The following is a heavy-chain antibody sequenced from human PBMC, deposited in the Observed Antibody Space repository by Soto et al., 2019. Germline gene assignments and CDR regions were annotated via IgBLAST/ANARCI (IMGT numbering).Heavy chain of an antibody. CDR1: GGSISGGGYS. Sequence: PSETLSLTCAVSGGSISGGGYSWSWIRQPPGKGLEWIGYIHDSGTTSYIPSLKSRVTISIDRSKNQFSLKLTSVTAADTAVYYCARYYFDGPFDPWGPGTLVTVSS. V-gene: IGHV4-30-2*01. CDR2: IHDSGTT. J-gene: IGHJ5*02. CDR3: ARYYFDGPFDP. D-gene: IGHD3-22*01.